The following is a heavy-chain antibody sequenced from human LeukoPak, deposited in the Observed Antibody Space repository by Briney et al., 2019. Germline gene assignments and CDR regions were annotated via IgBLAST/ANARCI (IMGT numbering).Heavy chain of an antibody. CDR2: IYYSGST. Sequence: SETLSLTCTVSGGSISSGSYYWSWIRQPAGKGLEWIGYIYYSGSTNYNPSLKSRVTISVDTSKNQFSLKLSSVTAADTAVYYCARVWYCGGDCYSYYFDYWGRGTLVTVSS. D-gene: IGHD2-21*02. V-gene: IGHV4-61*10. CDR1: GGSISSGSYY. J-gene: IGHJ4*02. CDR3: ARVWYCGGDCYSYYFDY.